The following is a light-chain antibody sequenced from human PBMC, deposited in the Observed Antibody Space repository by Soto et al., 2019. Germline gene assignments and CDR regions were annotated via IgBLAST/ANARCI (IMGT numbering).Light chain of an antibody. J-gene: IGKJ1*01. CDR3: QHYGSSPWT. CDR1: QSVSSSY. CDR2: GAS. V-gene: IGKV3-20*01. Sequence: EIVMTQSPATLSVSPGERATLSCRAGQSVSSSYLAWYQQKPGQAPRLLIYGASSRATGIPDRFSGSGSGTDFTLTISRLEPEDFAVYYCQHYGSSPWTCGQGTKV.